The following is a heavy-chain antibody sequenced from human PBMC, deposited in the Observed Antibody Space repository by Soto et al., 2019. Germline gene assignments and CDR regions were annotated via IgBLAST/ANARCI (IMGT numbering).Heavy chain of an antibody. V-gene: IGHV3-33*01. CDR2: IWYDGSNK. J-gene: IGHJ6*02. CDR3: ARGGDYYYYYGMDV. Sequence: VELVESGGGVVQPWRSLRLSCAASGFTFSSFCLAWVRQAPGKGLEWGAVIWYDGSNKYYADSVKGRFTISRDNSKNTLYLQMNSLRAEDTAVYYCARGGDYYYYYGMDVWGQGTTVTVSS. CDR1: GFTFSSFC.